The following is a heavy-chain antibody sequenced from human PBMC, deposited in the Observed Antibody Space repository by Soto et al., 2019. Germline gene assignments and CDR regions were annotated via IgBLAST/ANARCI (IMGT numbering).Heavy chain of an antibody. J-gene: IGHJ6*02. D-gene: IGHD3-3*01. CDR3: ARRVVTDFYYYGMDV. Sequence: PSETLSLTCAVSGGSISSGGYSWSWIRQPPGKGLEWIGYIYHSGSTYYNPSLKSRVTISVDSSENQFSLKLSSVTAADTAVYYCARRVVTDFYYYGMDVWGQGTTVTVSS. CDR1: GGSISSGGYS. CDR2: IYHSGST. V-gene: IGHV4-30-2*01.